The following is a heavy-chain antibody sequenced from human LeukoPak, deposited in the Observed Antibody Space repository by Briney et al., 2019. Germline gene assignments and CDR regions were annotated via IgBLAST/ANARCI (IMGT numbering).Heavy chain of an antibody. V-gene: IGHV3-48*01. D-gene: IGHD3-3*01. J-gene: IGHJ4*02. CDR3: ARDKPLRIFGVVTHYFDY. CDR1: GFTFSSYS. Sequence: GGSLRLSCAASGFTFSSYSMNWVRQAPGKGLEWVSYISSSSSTIYYADSVKGRFTISRDNAKNSLYLQMNSLRAEDTAVYYCARDKPLRIFGVVTHYFDYWGQGTLVTVSS. CDR2: ISSSSSTI.